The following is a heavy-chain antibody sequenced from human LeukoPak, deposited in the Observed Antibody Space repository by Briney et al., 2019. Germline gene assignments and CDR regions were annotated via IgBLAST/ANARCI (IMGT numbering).Heavy chain of an antibody. Sequence: SVKVSCKASRATFSSYAISCARQAPGQGLEWMGGIIPIFGTANYAQKFQGRVTITADESTSTAYMELSSLRSEAPGVYHCARDRRAYYDNSGYFLYFAYWGRGTLVTVSS. V-gene: IGHV1-69*01. D-gene: IGHD3-22*01. CDR1: RATFSSYA. CDR3: ARDRRAYYDNSGYFLYFAY. J-gene: IGHJ4*02. CDR2: IIPIFGTA.